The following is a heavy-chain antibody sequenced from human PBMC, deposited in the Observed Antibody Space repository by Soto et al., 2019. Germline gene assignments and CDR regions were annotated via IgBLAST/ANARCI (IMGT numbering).Heavy chain of an antibody. CDR2: ISYDGSNK. CDR1: GFTFSSYA. CDR3: ARGRLFRIGDLDS. V-gene: IGHV3-30-3*01. D-gene: IGHD3-16*01. J-gene: IGHJ4*02. Sequence: GGSLRLSCAASGFTFSSYAMHWVRQAPGKGLEWVAVISYDGSNKYYADSVKGRFTISRDNSKNTLFLQMNSLRAEDTAVYYCARGRLFRIGDLDSWGQGTLVTVSS.